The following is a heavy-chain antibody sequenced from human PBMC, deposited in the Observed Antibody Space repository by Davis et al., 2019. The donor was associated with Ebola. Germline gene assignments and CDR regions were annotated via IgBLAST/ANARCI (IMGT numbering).Heavy chain of an antibody. CDR2: IDTYGSVP. J-gene: IGHJ4*02. Sequence: PGGSLRLSCAVSGFTFSNYWMHWVRQVPGKGLVWVSRIDTYGSVPDYADSVKGRFTISRDNAKNTLSLQMNSLRAEDTGLYYCGRDLGGPGASWGQGTLVTVSS. D-gene: IGHD3-10*01. CDR3: GRDLGGPGAS. V-gene: IGHV3-74*01. CDR1: GFTFSNYW.